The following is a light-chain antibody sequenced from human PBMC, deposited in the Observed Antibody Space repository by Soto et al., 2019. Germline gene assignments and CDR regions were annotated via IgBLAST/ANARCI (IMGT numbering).Light chain of an antibody. CDR3: SLYAGSSTFVV. CDR1: RSDVGGYNL. J-gene: IGLJ2*01. Sequence: QSVLTQPASVSGSPGQSITMSCTGSRSDVGGYNLVSWYQQHPGKAPKLMIYEVGKRPSGVSNRFSGSKSGNTASLTISGLQAEDEADYYCSLYAGSSTFVVFGGGTKLTVL. V-gene: IGLV2-23*02. CDR2: EVG.